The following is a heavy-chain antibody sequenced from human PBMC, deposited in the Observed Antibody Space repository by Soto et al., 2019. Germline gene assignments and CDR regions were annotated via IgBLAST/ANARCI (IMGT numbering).Heavy chain of an antibody. Sequence: PGGSLRLSCVASGFTYSDYWMAWVRQVPGKGLEWVAYMNPDGSQTFYVDSVKGRFTISRDNAKNSLYLRITSLRVDDTALYYCAREPRVLSYWGQGTLVTVSS. CDR2: MNPDGSQT. CDR3: AREPRVLSY. V-gene: IGHV3-7*01. CDR1: GFTYSDYW. D-gene: IGHD3-9*01. J-gene: IGHJ1*01.